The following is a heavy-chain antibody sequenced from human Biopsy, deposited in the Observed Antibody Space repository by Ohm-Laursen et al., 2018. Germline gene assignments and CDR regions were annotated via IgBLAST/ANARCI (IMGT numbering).Heavy chain of an antibody. CDR3: VRDYDTSGYYYVS. V-gene: IGHV4-39*01. D-gene: IGHD3-22*01. CDR1: GGSISNNNYY. CDR2: IFYRGST. J-gene: IGHJ5*02. Sequence: SDTLSLTCTVSGGSISNNNYYWGWIRQPPGKGLEWIGSIFYRGSTHYKPSLKSRVNISVDTSKNQFSLKLNSVTAADTAVYYCVRDYDTSGYYYVSWGQGTLVTVSS.